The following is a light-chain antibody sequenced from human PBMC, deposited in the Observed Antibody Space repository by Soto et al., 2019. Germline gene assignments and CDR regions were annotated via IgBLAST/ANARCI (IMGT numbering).Light chain of an antibody. CDR1: QGISTH. J-gene: IGKJ4*01. CDR3: QKYNSVPRT. Sequence: DIQMTQSPSSLSASVGDRVTITCRASQGISTHLAWYQQKPGKVPKVLIYAASTLQSGVPSRFSGSGSGTDFTLTISSLQTEDVATYYCQKYNSVPRTFGGGTKVEIK. V-gene: IGKV1-27*01. CDR2: AAS.